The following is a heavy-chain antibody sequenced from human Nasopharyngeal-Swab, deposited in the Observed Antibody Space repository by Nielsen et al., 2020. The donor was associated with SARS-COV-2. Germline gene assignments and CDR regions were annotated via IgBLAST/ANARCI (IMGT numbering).Heavy chain of an antibody. CDR2: VSYSWTA. V-gene: IGHV4-39*07. CDR1: GASISSSINY. CDR3: ARDESGDYLGLPFDY. D-gene: IGHD4-17*01. J-gene: IGHJ4*02. Sequence: SETLSLTCTVSGASISSSINYWGWIRQSPQKGLERIGTVSYSWTANCNPSLNSRVTISVYTSKNQFSLKLISVTAADTAVYYCARDESGDYLGLPFDYWGQGTLVTVSS.